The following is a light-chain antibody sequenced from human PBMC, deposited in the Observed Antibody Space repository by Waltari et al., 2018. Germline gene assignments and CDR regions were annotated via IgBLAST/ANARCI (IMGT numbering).Light chain of an antibody. Sequence: QSALTQPASVSGSPGQSITFSCSGSSSDVGGQNHVSWYQHPPGKAPKLMIYDVSNRPSGISHRFSASKSGNTASLTISGLQAEDEADYYCSSYTSSDSLVFGTGTAVTVL. V-gene: IGLV2-14*01. CDR1: SSDVGGQNH. CDR2: DVS. J-gene: IGLJ1*01. CDR3: SSYTSSDSLV.